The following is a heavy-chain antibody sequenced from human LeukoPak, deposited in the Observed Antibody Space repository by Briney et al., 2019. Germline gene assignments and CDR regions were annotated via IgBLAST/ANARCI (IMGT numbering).Heavy chain of an antibody. CDR2: IIPILGIA. CDR1: GGTFSSYA. Sequence: SVKVSCKASGGTFSSYAISWVRQAPGQGLEWMGRIIPILGIANYAQKFQGRVTITADKSTSTAYMELRSLRSDDTAVYYCARGDGFAQVFDYWGQGTLVTVSS. D-gene: IGHD3-10*01. J-gene: IGHJ4*02. V-gene: IGHV1-69*04. CDR3: ARGDGFAQVFDY.